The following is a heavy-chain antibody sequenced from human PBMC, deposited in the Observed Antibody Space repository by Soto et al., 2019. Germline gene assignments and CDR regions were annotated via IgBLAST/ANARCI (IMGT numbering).Heavy chain of an antibody. V-gene: IGHV3-9*01. CDR3: AKDLGGYSSSPTWGYFDY. Sequence: EVQLVESGGGLVQPGRSLRLSCAASGFTFDDYAMHWVRQAPGKGLEWVSGISWNSGSIGYADSVKGRFTISRDNAKNSLYLQMNSLRAEDTALYYCAKDLGGYSSSPTWGYFDYWGQGTLVTVSS. CDR2: ISWNSGSI. D-gene: IGHD6-13*01. CDR1: GFTFDDYA. J-gene: IGHJ4*02.